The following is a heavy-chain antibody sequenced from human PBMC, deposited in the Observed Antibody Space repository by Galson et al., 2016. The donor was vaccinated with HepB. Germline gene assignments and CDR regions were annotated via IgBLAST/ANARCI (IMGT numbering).Heavy chain of an antibody. CDR3: TRYYDILTGYYASDY. J-gene: IGHJ4*02. D-gene: IGHD3-9*01. Sequence: SLRLSCAASGFTFSNHAMSWVRQAPGKGLEWVSVITGSGVTYYADSVKGRFTISRDNSKNTLYLQMNSLRAEDTAVYYCTRYYDILTGYYASDYWGQGTLVTVSS. V-gene: IGHV3-23*01. CDR2: ITGSGVT. CDR1: GFTFSNHA.